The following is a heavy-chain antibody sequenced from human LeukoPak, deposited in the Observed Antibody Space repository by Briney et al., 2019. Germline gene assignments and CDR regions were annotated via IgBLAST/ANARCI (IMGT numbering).Heavy chain of an antibody. Sequence: GGSLRLPCAASGFTFSSYSMNWVRQAPGKGLEWVSSISSSSSYIYYADSVKGRFTISRDNAKNSLYLQMNSLRAEDTAVYYCASSEGSSWPYVPRPHLRWGQGTLVTVSS. CDR3: ASSEGSSWPYVPRPHLR. CDR2: ISSSSSYI. V-gene: IGHV3-21*01. J-gene: IGHJ4*02. D-gene: IGHD6-13*01. CDR1: GFTFSSYS.